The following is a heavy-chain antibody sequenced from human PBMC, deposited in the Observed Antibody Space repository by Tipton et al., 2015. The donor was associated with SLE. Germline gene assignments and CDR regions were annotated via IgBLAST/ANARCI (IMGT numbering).Heavy chain of an antibody. Sequence: TLSLTCTVSGGSISNYYWSWIRQPPGKGLEWIGYIYTSGSTNYNPSLKSRVTISVDTSKNQFSLKLSSVTAADTAVYYCATPADSSGYTDAFDIWGQGTMVTVSS. CDR2: IYTSGST. J-gene: IGHJ3*02. CDR3: ATPADSSGYTDAFDI. D-gene: IGHD3-22*01. V-gene: IGHV4-4*09. CDR1: GGSISNYY.